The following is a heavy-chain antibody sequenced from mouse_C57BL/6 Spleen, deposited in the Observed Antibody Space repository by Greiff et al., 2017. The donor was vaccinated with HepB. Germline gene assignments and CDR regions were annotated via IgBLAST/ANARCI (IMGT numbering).Heavy chain of an antibody. V-gene: IGHV1-15*01. CDR3: TMEYGYSFDY. J-gene: IGHJ2*01. Sequence: VQLQQSGAELVRPGASVTLSCKASGYTFTDYEMHWVKQTPVHGLEWIGAIDPETGGTAYNQKFKGKAILTADKSSSTAYIELRSLTSEDSAVYYCTMEYGYSFDYWGHSTTLTVSS. D-gene: IGHD2-10*02. CDR1: GYTFTDYE. CDR2: IDPETGGT.